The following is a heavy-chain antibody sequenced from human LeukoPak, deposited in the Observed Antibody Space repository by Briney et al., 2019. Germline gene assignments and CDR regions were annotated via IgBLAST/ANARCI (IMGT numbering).Heavy chain of an antibody. CDR1: GFTFTTYW. D-gene: IGHD3-10*01. J-gene: IGHJ5*02. CDR3: ARPLLYYYGSETYFWFDL. V-gene: IGHV3-7*01. Sequence: GGSLRLSCAASGFTFTTYWMGWVRQAPGKGVEWVSSIKPDGSEKYYVDSVKGRFTISRDSAENTVYLQMESLKGEDTAFYYCARPLLYYYGSETYFWFDLWGQGTLVTVSS. CDR2: IKPDGSEK.